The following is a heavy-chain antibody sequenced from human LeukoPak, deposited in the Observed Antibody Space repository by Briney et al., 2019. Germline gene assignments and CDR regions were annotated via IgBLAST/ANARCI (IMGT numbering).Heavy chain of an antibody. V-gene: IGHV4-39*07. J-gene: IGHJ4*02. D-gene: IGHD2/OR15-2a*01. CDR3: AREIYRVADY. CDR2: INYSGSM. CDR1: GASISGSTYY. Sequence: SETLSLTCTVSGASISGSTYYWDWIRQPPGKGLEWIGSINYSGSMYYNQSLKSRVTISADTSKNQFSLKLSSVTAADTAVYYCAREIYRVADYWGQGTLVTVSS.